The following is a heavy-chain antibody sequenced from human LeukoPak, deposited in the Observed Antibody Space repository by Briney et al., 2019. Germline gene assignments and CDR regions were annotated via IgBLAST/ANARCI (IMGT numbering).Heavy chain of an antibody. V-gene: IGHV3-7*01. CDR1: GFTFSSDW. D-gene: IGHD6-13*01. J-gene: IGHJ6*02. CDR3: ARDQQQIGSVFLYYYGMDV. CDR2: IKQDGSEK. Sequence: GGSLRLSCAASGFTFSSDWMSWVRQAPGKGLEWVANIKQDGSEKYYVESVKGRFTISRDNAKNSLYLQMNSLRAEDTAVYYCARDQQQIGSVFLYYYGMDVWGQGTTVTVSS.